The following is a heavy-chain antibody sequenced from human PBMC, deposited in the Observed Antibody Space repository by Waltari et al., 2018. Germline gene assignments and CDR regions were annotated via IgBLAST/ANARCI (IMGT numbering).Heavy chain of an antibody. V-gene: IGHV4-39*02. D-gene: IGHD3-10*01. CDR3: ARSFVGSGSYKFDY. Sequence: QLQLQESGPRLVRSSETLSLTCTVSGGSISTSTHYWAWIRQTPGKGPEWIGSVYYNGHAYYNPSLESRVTMSVDTSKNHFSLDLESVSTPDTSIYFCARSFVGSGSYKFDYWGQGILVTVSS. J-gene: IGHJ4*02. CDR2: VYYNGHA. CDR1: GGSISTSTHY.